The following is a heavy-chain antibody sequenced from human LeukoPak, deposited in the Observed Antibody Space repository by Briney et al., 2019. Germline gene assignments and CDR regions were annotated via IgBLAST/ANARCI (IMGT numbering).Heavy chain of an antibody. CDR3: AKDGGPALEWLLEGCFQH. V-gene: IGHV3-30*18. CDR2: ISYDGSNK. D-gene: IGHD3-3*01. J-gene: IGHJ1*01. CDR1: GFTFSSYG. Sequence: GGSLRLSCAASGFTFSSYGMHWVRQAPGKGLEWVAVISYDGSNKYYADSVKGRFTISRDNSKNTLYLQMNSLRAEDTAVYYCAKDGGPALEWLLEGCFQHWGQGTLVTVSS.